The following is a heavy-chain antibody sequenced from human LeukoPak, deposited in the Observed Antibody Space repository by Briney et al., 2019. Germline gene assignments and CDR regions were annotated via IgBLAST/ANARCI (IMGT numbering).Heavy chain of an antibody. J-gene: IGHJ4*02. V-gene: IGHV1-69*05. CDR3: ARVEGSGYYYEDY. D-gene: IGHD3-22*01. CDR2: IIPIFGTA. Sequence: GASVKVSCKASGGTFSSYAISWVRQAPVQGLEWMGGIIPIFGTANYAQKLQGRVTMTTDTSTSTAYMELRSLRSDDTAVYYCARVEGSGYYYEDYWGQGTLVTVSS. CDR1: GGTFSSYA.